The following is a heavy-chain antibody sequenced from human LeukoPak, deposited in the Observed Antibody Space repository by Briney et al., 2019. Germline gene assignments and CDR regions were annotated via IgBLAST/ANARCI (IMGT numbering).Heavy chain of an antibody. CDR3: AKGTQD. V-gene: IGHV1-2*02. J-gene: IGHJ4*02. CDR2: INPKSGDT. CDR1: GYTFTSYY. Sequence: ASVKVSCKASGYTFTSYYMHWVRQAPGQGLEWMGWINPKSGDTNYAQKFQGRVTMTRDTSISTAYMELSSLTSGDTAVYYCAKGTQDWGQGTLVTVSS.